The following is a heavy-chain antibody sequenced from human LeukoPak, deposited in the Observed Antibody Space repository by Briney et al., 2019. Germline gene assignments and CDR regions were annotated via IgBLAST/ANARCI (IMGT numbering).Heavy chain of an antibody. D-gene: IGHD3-10*01. CDR2: ISGSGGST. V-gene: IGHV3-23*01. Sequence: GGSLRLSCAASGFTFSNYTMSWVRQAPGKGLEWVSAISGSGGSTYYADSVKGRFTISRDNSKNTLYLQMNSLRAEDTAVYYCAKDGAAVRGDFDYWGQGTLVTVSS. J-gene: IGHJ4*02. CDR1: GFTFSNYT. CDR3: AKDGAAVRGDFDY.